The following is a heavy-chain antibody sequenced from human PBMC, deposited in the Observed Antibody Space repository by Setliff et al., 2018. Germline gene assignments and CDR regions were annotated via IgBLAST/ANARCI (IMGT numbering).Heavy chain of an antibody. Sequence: SETLSLTCSVSGASSSSNYWSWIRQSPGKGLEWIGYIYYNGTTRYSPSLKSRVTISVDTSKNQFSLRLTSVTAADTAVYYCTSTPRGGINITTRAGAFDSWGQGTLVTVSS. D-gene: IGHD6-6*01. CDR1: GASSSSNY. CDR3: TSTPRGGINITTRAGAFDS. CDR2: IYYNGTT. V-gene: IGHV4-59*01. J-gene: IGHJ4*02.